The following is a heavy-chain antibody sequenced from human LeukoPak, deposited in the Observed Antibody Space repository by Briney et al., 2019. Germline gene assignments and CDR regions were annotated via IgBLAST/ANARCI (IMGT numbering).Heavy chain of an antibody. V-gene: IGHV1-69*04. CDR3: ARDRGGLDSSGYYSTRGGLDY. J-gene: IGHJ4*02. Sequence: ASVKVSCKASGGTFSSYAISWVRQAPGQGLEWMGRIIPILGIANYAQKFQGRVTITADKSTSTAYMELSSLRSEDTAVYYCARDRGGLDSSGYYSTRGGLDYWGQGALVTVSS. CDR1: GGTFSSYA. CDR2: IIPILGIA. D-gene: IGHD3-22*01.